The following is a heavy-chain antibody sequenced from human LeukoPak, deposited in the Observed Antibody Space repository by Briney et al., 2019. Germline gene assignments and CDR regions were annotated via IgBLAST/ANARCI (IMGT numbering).Heavy chain of an antibody. D-gene: IGHD3-3*01. CDR2: IWYDGSNK. CDR1: GFTFSSYG. Sequence: GGSLRRSCAASGFTFSSYGMHWVRQAPGKGLEWVAVIWYDGSNKYYADSVKGRFTISRDNSKNTLYLQMNSLRAEDTAVYYCAKGQELYYDFWSGYPNTDYWGQGTLVTVSS. J-gene: IGHJ4*02. CDR3: AKGQELYYDFWSGYPNTDY. V-gene: IGHV3-30*02.